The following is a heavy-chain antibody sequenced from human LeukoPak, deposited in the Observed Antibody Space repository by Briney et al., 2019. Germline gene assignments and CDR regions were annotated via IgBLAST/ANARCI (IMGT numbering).Heavy chain of an antibody. D-gene: IGHD3-10*01. V-gene: IGHV1-2*02. J-gene: IGHJ4*02. CDR2: INPNSGGT. CDR1: GYTFTGYY. Sequence: ASVKVSCKASGYTFTGYYMHWVRQAPGQGLEWMGWINPNSGGTNYVQKFQGRVTMTRDTSISTAYMELSRLRSDDTAVYYCARDLVAITMARGVMRYWGQGTLVTVSS. CDR3: ARDLVAITMARGVMRY.